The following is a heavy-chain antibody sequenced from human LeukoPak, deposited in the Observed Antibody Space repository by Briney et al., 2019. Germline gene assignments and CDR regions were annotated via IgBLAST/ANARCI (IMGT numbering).Heavy chain of an antibody. CDR1: GFTFSSYS. CDR3: GRDRRRTNYDILTGYHKGAFDY. J-gene: IGHJ4*02. CDR2: ISSSSSYI. Sequence: TTGGSLRLSCAASGFTFSSYSMNWVRQAPGKGLEWLSSISSSSSYIYYADSVKGRFTISRDNAKNSLYLQMNSLRAEDTAVYYCGRDRRRTNYDILTGYHKGAFDYWGQGTLVTVSS. D-gene: IGHD3-9*01. V-gene: IGHV3-21*01.